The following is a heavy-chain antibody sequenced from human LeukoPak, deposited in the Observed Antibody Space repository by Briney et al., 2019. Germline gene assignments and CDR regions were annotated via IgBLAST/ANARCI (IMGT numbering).Heavy chain of an antibody. CDR1: GDSISSNNRY. CDR2: IRYNGNA. D-gene: IGHD4-17*01. CDR3: AREARYGDFATVDY. Sequence: SSETLSLTCTVSGDSISSNNRYWNWFRQPPGKGLEWIGYIRYNGNAKYNSSLESRVTLSMDTPKNQFSLRLISVTAADTAVYFCAREARYGDFATVDYWGQGSQVTVSS. J-gene: IGHJ4*02. V-gene: IGHV4-61*01.